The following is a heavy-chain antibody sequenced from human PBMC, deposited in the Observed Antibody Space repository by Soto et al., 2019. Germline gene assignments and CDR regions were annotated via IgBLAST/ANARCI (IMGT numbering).Heavy chain of an antibody. CDR1: GYTFTTYG. D-gene: IGHD3-16*01. V-gene: IGHV1-18*01. CDR3: ARVHIIGGVITHEKGFDY. Sequence: QVQLVQSGAEVKKPGASVKVSCKASGYTFTTYGISWVRQAPGQGVEWMGWISGYNGNPKYAQKLQGRVTMTTDASTSTAHMELRSLRSDDTAVYYCARVHIIGGVITHEKGFDYWGQGTLVSVSS. CDR2: ISGYNGNP. J-gene: IGHJ4*02.